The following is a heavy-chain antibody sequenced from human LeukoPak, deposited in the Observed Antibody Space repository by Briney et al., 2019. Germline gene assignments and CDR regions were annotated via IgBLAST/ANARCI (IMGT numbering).Heavy chain of an antibody. V-gene: IGHV4-61*02. CDR3: ARADNFGTTGLDY. CDR2: IYTSGST. Sequence: PSETLSLTCTVSGGSISSGSYYWSWIRQPAGKGLEWIGRIYTSGSTNYNPSLKSRVTISVDTSKNQFSLKLSSVTAADTAVYYCARADNFGTTGLDYWGQGTLVTVSS. D-gene: IGHD1-7*01. CDR1: GGSISSGSYY. J-gene: IGHJ4*02.